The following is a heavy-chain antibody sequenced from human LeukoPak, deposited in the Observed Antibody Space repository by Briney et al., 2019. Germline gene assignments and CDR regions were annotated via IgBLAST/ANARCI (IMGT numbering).Heavy chain of an antibody. J-gene: IGHJ4*01. D-gene: IGHD4-23*01. V-gene: IGHV3-53*01. CDR2: RYSGGST. Sequence: PGGSLRLSCAASGFTVSSKYMSWGRQAPGKGLEWVSVRYSGGSTYYADYVKGRFTISRDNSKNTLYLQMNSLRADDTAVYYCASGLRWFDYWGHGTLVTVSS. CDR3: ASGLRWFDY. CDR1: GFTVSSKY.